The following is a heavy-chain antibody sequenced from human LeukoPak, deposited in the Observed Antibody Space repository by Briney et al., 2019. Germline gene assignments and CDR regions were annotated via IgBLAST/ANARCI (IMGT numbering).Heavy chain of an antibody. D-gene: IGHD3-16*01. Sequence: GGSLRLSCAASGFTFSSYAMHWVRRAPGKGLEWVAVISYDGSNKYYADSVKGRFTISRDNSKNTLYLQMNSLRAEDTAVYYCATGLGEIPDYWGQGTLVTVSS. CDR3: ATGLGEIPDY. CDR1: GFTFSSYA. J-gene: IGHJ4*02. V-gene: IGHV3-30-3*01. CDR2: ISYDGSNK.